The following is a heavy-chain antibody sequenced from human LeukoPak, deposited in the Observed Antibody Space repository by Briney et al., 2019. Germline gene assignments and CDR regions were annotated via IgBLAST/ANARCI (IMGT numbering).Heavy chain of an antibody. D-gene: IGHD6-19*01. CDR1: GFTFDDYA. Sequence: HAGGSLRLSCAASGFTFDDYAMHWVRQAPGKGLEWASLISWDGGSTYYADSVKGRFTISRDNSKNSLYLQMNSLRAEDTALYYCAKGGYSSGWYDYWGQGTLVTVSS. CDR3: AKGGYSSGWYDY. J-gene: IGHJ4*02. V-gene: IGHV3-43D*03. CDR2: ISWDGGST.